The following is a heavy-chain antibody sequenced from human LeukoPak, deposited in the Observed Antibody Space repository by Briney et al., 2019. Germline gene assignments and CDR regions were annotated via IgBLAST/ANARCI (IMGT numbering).Heavy chain of an antibody. CDR2: ISAYNGNT. J-gene: IGHJ3*02. CDR3: AREGAIAVAGTRDAFDI. V-gene: IGHV1-18*01. Sequence: ASVKVSCKASGYTFTTYGISWVRQAPGQGLEWMGWISAYNGNTNYAQKLQGRVTMATDTSTSTAHMELRSLRSDDTAVYYCAREGAIAVAGTRDAFDIWGQGTVVTVSS. CDR1: GYTFTTYG. D-gene: IGHD6-19*01.